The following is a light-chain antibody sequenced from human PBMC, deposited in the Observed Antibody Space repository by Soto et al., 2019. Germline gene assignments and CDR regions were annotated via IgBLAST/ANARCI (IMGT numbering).Light chain of an antibody. CDR3: SSYVGTNSYV. CDR2: EVY. J-gene: IGLJ1*01. CDR1: SSDVGGYNY. V-gene: IGLV2-8*01. Sequence: SVLTQPPSPSGAPGQSVTLSRTGNSSDVGGYNYVSWYQHHPGKAPKLIIYEVYKRPSGVPDRFSGSKSGNTAALTVPGLQAEDEADYYCSSYVGTNSYVFGTGTKVTVL.